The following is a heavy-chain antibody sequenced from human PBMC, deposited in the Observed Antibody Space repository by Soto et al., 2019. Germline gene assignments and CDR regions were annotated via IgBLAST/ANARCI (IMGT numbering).Heavy chain of an antibody. V-gene: IGHV4-30-4*01. D-gene: IGHD4-4*01. Sequence: QVQLQESGPGLVKPSQTLSLTCTVSGGSISSGDYYWSWIRQPPGKGLEWLGYIFHSGNTYYNPSLKSRVTISVDTSKNQFFLKLRSVTAADTAVYYCARRTPYSNYVDYWGQGTLVTVSS. J-gene: IGHJ4*02. CDR2: IFHSGNT. CDR3: ARRTPYSNYVDY. CDR1: GGSISSGDYY.